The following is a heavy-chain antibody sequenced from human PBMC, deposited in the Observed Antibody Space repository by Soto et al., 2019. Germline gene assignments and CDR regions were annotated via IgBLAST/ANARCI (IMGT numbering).Heavy chain of an antibody. CDR1: GYTFTSYG. Sequence: QVQLVQSGAEVKKPGASVKVSCKASGYTFTSYGISWVRQAPGQGLEWMGWISASNGNTNYAQKLQGRVTMTTDTSTSTAYMELRSLRSDDTAVYYCARFPTISSITIFGVVSDYYYMDVWGKGTTVTVSS. V-gene: IGHV1-18*01. CDR3: ARFPTISSITIFGVVSDYYYMDV. D-gene: IGHD3-3*01. CDR2: ISASNGNT. J-gene: IGHJ6*03.